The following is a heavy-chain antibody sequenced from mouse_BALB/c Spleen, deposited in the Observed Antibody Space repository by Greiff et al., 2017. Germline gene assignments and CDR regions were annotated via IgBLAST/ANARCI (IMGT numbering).Heavy chain of an antibody. Sequence: EVQLVESGPGLVKPSQSLSLTCTVTGYSITSDYAWNWIRQFPGNKLEWMGYISYSGSTSYNPSLKSRISITRDTSKNQFFLQLNSVTTEDTATYYCAIITTYYYAMDYWGQGTSVTVSS. D-gene: IGHD2-4*01. J-gene: IGHJ4*01. V-gene: IGHV3-2*02. CDR1: GYSITSDYA. CDR3: AIITTYYYAMDY. CDR2: ISYSGST.